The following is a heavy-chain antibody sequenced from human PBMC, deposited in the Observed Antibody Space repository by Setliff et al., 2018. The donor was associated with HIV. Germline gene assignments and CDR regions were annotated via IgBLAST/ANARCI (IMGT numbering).Heavy chain of an antibody. V-gene: IGHV4-59*01. D-gene: IGHD6-19*01. CDR1: GGSISSYY. J-gene: IGHJ5*02. CDR3: ARVEYSSGWYQNWGWFDP. CDR2: IYYSGST. Sequence: SETLSLTCTVSGGSISSYYWSWIRQPPGKGLAWIGYIYYSGSTNYNPSLKSRVTISVDTSKNQFSLKLSSVTAADTAVYYCARVEYSSGWYQNWGWFDPWGQGTLVTVSS.